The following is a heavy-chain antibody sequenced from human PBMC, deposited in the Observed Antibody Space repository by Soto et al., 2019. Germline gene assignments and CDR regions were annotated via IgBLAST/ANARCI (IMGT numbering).Heavy chain of an antibody. J-gene: IGHJ4*02. CDR1: GYTFTSYG. D-gene: IGHD3-10*01. CDR2: ISAYNGNT. CDR3: AMIPMVRGVIITNFDY. V-gene: IGHV1-18*01. Sequence: ASVKVSCKASGYTFTSYGISWVRQAPGQGLEWMGWISAYNGNTNYAQKLQGRVTMTTDTSTSTAYMELRSLRSDDTAVYYCAMIPMVRGVIITNFDYWGQGTLVTVSS.